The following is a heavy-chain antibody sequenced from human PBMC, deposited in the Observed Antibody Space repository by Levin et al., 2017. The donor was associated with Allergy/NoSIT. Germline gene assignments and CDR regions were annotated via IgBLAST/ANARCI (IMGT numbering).Heavy chain of an antibody. D-gene: IGHD3-10*01. CDR2: ILQSGGET. V-gene: IGHV3-23*01. J-gene: IGHJ4*02. CDR3: AKDGIAMDGLWSFDY. CDR1: GFTFSSYA. Sequence: GESLKISCAASGFTFSSYAMSWVRQAPGKGLEWVSGILQSGGETYSAGSVKGRSTISRDNSKNMLYLQINSLRAEDTAVYYCAKDGIAMDGLWSFDYWGQGTLVTVSS.